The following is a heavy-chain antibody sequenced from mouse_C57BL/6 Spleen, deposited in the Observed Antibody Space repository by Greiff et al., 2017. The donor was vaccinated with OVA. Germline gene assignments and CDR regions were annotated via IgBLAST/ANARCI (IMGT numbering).Heavy chain of an antibody. CDR1: GYTFTSYW. CDR3: ATRGPYPMDY. Sequence: VKLQQPGAELVMPGASVKLSCKASGYTFTSYWMHWVKQRPGQGLEWIGEIDPSDSYTNYNQKFKGKSTLTVDKSSSTAYMQLSSLTSEDSAVYYCATRGPYPMDYWGQGTSVTVSS. J-gene: IGHJ4*01. CDR2: IDPSDSYT. V-gene: IGHV1-69*01.